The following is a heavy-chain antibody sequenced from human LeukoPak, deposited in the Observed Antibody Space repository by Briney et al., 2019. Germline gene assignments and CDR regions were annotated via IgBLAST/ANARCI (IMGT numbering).Heavy chain of an antibody. CDR3: ASRPSYCGGDCFSIWGY. CDR1: GGSISSSNYY. Sequence: SETLSLTCTVSGGSISSSNYYWGWIRQPPGKGLEWIGTIYFSGSTNYNPSLKSRVTISVGTSKNQLSLKLTSVTAADTAVYYCASRPSYCGGDCFSIWGYWGQGALVTVSS. J-gene: IGHJ4*02. CDR2: IYFSGST. V-gene: IGHV4-39*01. D-gene: IGHD2-21*02.